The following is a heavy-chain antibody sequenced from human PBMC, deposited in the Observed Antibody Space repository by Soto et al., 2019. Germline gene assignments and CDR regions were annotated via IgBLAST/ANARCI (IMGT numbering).Heavy chain of an antibody. Sequence: ASVKVSCKASGYSFSNSGFSWMRQAPGQGLEWMGWISTYNGNTNYAQKFQGRLSMTRDTSTTTAFMELTTLRSDDTAVYYCAREEYNNGRNWLNPWGEGTLVIVSS. CDR1: GYSFSNSG. CDR2: ISTYNGNT. V-gene: IGHV1-18*01. J-gene: IGHJ5*02. CDR3: AREEYNNGRNWLNP. D-gene: IGHD2-8*01.